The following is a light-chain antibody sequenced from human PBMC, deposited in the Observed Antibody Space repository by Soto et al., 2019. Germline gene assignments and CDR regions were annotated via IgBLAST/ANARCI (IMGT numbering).Light chain of an antibody. J-gene: IGKJ1*01. V-gene: IGKV1-5*01. CDR3: QQYNIYWT. CDR1: QSISCS. CDR2: DAS. Sequence: DVQMTQSPSTLSASVGDRFTITCRASQSISCSLAWYQQKPGKAPKALIYDASSLESGVPSRFRGSGSGTEFTLTISSLQPDDFATYYCQQYNIYWTFGQGTKVDIK.